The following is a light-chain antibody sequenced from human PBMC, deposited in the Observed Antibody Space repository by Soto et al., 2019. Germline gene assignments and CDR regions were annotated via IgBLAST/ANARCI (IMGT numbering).Light chain of an antibody. CDR1: QSVSSR. Sequence: EVVMTQSPDTLSVSPGERATLFCSASQSVSSRLAWYQQKPGQAPRLLMYDASARATDIPARFTGSGSGTEFTLTISSLQSEDSAVYYCHQYNEWPLTFGLGTKV. CDR2: DAS. V-gene: IGKV3-15*01. J-gene: IGKJ1*01. CDR3: HQYNEWPLT.